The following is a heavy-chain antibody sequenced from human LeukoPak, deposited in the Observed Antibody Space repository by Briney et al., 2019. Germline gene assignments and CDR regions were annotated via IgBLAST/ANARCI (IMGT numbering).Heavy chain of an antibody. J-gene: IGHJ3*02. V-gene: IGHV3-53*01. Sequence: PGGSLRLSCAASGFTVSSNYMSWVRQTPGKGLEWVSIIYRGGNTYYTDSVKGRFTISRDNSKNTVYLQMNSLRAEDTAVYYCARDRNFHNWNDDGAPGGTGAFDIWGQGTMVTVSS. CDR3: ARDRNFHNWNDDGAPGGTGAFDI. CDR2: IYRGGNT. D-gene: IGHD1-1*01. CDR1: GFTVSSNY.